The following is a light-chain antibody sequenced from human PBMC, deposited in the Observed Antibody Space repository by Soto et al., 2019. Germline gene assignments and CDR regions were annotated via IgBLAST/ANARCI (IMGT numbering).Light chain of an antibody. J-gene: IGKJ4*01. Sequence: ENVLTQSPGTLSLSPGERATLSCRASQSVGRNYIAWFQQKPGQAPRLLMHTASVRATGIPDRFSGSGSGTYFTLTISRLEPEEFAVFYCRQYAASPLTFGGGTKVEI. CDR3: RQYAASPLT. CDR1: QSVGRNY. CDR2: TAS. V-gene: IGKV3-20*01.